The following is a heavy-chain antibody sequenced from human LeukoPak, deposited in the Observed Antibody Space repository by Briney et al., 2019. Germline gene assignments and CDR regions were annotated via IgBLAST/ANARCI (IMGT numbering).Heavy chain of an antibody. Sequence: RAGGSLRLSCAASGFTFSSYSMNWVRQAPGKGLEWVSSISSSSSYIYYADSVKGRFTISRDNAKNSLYLQMNSLRAEDTAVYYCARVVGPPGQSLYGMDVWGQGTTVTVSS. CDR2: ISSSSSYI. CDR3: ARVVGPPGQSLYGMDV. J-gene: IGHJ6*02. CDR1: GFTFSSYS. V-gene: IGHV3-21*01. D-gene: IGHD3-16*01.